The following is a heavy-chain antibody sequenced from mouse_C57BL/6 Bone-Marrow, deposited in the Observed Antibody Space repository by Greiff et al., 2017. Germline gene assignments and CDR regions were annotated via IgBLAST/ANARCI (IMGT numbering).Heavy chain of an antibody. CDR1: GFTFSDFY. D-gene: IGHD3-2*02. V-gene: IGHV7-1*01. Sequence: EVQLVESGGGLVQSGRSLRLSCATSGFTFSDFYMEWVRQAPGKGLEWIAASRNKANDYTTEYSASVKGRFIVSRDTYQSILYLQMNALRAEDTAIYYCARDQDSSGTTWFAYWGQGTLVTVSA. J-gene: IGHJ3*01. CDR2: SRNKANDYTT. CDR3: ARDQDSSGTTWFAY.